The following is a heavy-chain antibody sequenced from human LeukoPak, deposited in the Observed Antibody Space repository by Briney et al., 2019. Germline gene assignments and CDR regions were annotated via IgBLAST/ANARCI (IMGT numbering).Heavy chain of an antibody. Sequence: PSETLSLTCTVSGGSITSYYWSYIRQPAGKGLEWIARIHTSGSTNYNPSLKSRVTMSVDTSKNQFSLKLSSVTAADTAIYYCAREFSGTSIAARVFDSWGQGTLVTVSS. D-gene: IGHD6-6*01. CDR2: IHTSGST. V-gene: IGHV4-4*07. J-gene: IGHJ4*02. CDR1: GGSITSYY. CDR3: AREFSGTSIAARVFDS.